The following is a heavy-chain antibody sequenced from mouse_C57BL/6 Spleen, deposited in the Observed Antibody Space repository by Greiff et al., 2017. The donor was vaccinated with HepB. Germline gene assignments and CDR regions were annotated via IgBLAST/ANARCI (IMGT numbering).Heavy chain of an antibody. J-gene: IGHJ3*01. CDR2: IDPSDSYT. V-gene: IGHV1-69*01. CDR1: GYTFTSYW. CDR3: ARWDYYGSSYLFAY. D-gene: IGHD1-1*01. Sequence: QVQLKQSGAELVMPGASVKLSCKASGYTFTSYWMHWVKQRPGQGLEWIGEIDPSDSYTNYNQKFKGKSTLTVDKSSSTAYMQLSSLTSEDSAVYYCARWDYYGSSYLFAYWSQGTLVTVSA.